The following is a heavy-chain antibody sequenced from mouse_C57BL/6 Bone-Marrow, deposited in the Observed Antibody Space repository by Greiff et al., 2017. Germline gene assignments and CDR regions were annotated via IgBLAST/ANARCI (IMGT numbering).Heavy chain of an antibody. D-gene: IGHD1-1*01. CDR1: GYTFTDYE. CDR3: TNYYGSSYGYFDV. CDR2: IDPETGGT. Sequence: QVQLQQSGAELVRPGASVTLSCKASGYTFTDYEMHWVKQTPVHGLEWIGAIDPETGGTAYNQKFKGKAILTADKSSSTAYMELRSLPSEDSAVYYSTNYYGSSYGYFDVWGTGTTVTVSS. V-gene: IGHV1-15*01. J-gene: IGHJ1*03.